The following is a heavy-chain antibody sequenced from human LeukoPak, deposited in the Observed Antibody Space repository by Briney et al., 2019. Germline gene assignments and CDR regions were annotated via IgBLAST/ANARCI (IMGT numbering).Heavy chain of an antibody. CDR1: GYTFTGYF. V-gene: IGHV1-2*02. CDR2: INPNSGGT. J-gene: IGHJ5*02. D-gene: IGHD3-9*01. Sequence: ASVKVSCKASGYTFTGYFMHWVRQAPGQGLERMGWINPNSGGTNYAQKFQGRVTMTRDTSISTAYMELSRLRSDDTAVYYCARRDYDILTGYSNWFDPWGQGTLVTVSS. CDR3: ARRDYDILTGYSNWFDP.